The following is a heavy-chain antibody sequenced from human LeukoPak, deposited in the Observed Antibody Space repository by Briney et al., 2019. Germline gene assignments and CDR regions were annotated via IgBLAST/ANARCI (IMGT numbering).Heavy chain of an antibody. CDR2: IYTSGST. D-gene: IGHD5-18*01. J-gene: IGHJ3*02. CDR1: GGSISSYY. Sequence: SETLSLTCTVSGGSISSYYWSWIRQPPGKGLEWIGYIYTSGSTNYNPSLKSRVTISVDTSKNQFSLKLSSVTAADTAVYYCASGRLGAGYGYDAFDIWGQGTMVTVSS. V-gene: IGHV4-4*09. CDR3: ASGRLGAGYGYDAFDI.